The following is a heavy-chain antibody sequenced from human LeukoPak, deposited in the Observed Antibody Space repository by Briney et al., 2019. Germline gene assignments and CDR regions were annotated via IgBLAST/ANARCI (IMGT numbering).Heavy chain of an antibody. CDR3: ARDRGAMVRGVIIT. CDR2: ISSSSSYI. J-gene: IGHJ5*02. V-gene: IGHV3-21*01. Sequence: GGSLRLSCAASGFTFSSYSMNWVRQAPGKGLEWVSSISSSSSYIYYADSVKGRFTISRDNAKNSLYLQMNSLRAEYTAVYYCARDRGAMVRGVIITWGQGTLVTVSS. D-gene: IGHD3-10*01. CDR1: GFTFSSYS.